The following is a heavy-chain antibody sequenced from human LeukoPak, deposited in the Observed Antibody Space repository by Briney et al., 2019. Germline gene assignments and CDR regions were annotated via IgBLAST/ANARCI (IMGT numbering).Heavy chain of an antibody. CDR2: ISGTGSTI. J-gene: IGHJ4*02. CDR1: GFIFSTYE. Sequence: AGGSLRLSCAASGFIFSTYEMNWVRQAPGKGLEWVSYISGTGSTIYYAHSVKGRFTISRDNAKNSLYLQMNSLRAEDTAAYYCAREESTALFDYWGQGTLVTVSS. D-gene: IGHD3-10*01. CDR3: AREESTALFDY. V-gene: IGHV3-48*03.